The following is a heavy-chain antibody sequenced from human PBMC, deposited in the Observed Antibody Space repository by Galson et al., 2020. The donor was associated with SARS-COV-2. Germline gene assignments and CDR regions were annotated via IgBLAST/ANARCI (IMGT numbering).Heavy chain of an antibody. CDR2: LYYSWST. J-gene: IGHJ5*02. CDR1: GGSISTSSYY. V-gene: IGHV4-39*01. CDR3: ARHVEGGYSYGSEWFDP. Sequence: SETLSLPCTVSGGSISTSSYYWGWIRQPPGKGLAWLGSLYYSWSTYYNPSLKSRLTISVDTSKNQFSLKLSSVTAADTAVYYCARHVEGGYSYGSEWFDPGGQGTLVTVSS. D-gene: IGHD5-18*01.